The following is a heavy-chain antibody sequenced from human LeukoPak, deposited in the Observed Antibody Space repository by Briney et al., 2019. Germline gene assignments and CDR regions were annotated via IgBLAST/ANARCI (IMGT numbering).Heavy chain of an antibody. CDR2: INHSGST. CDR1: GGSFSGYY. CDR3: ARGARAAGNYYYYYYGMDV. J-gene: IGHJ6*02. D-gene: IGHD6-13*01. V-gene: IGHV4-34*01. Sequence: PSETLSLTCAVYGGSFSGYYWSWIRQPPGKGLEWIGEINHSGSTNYNPSLKSRVTISVDTSKNQFSLKLSSVTAADTAVYYCARGARAAGNYYYYYYGMDVWGQGTRSPSP.